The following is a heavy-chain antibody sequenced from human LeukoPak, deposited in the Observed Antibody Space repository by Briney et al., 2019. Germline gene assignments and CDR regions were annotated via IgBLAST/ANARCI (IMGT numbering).Heavy chain of an antibody. CDR1: GFTFTTYW. J-gene: IGHJ3*02. D-gene: IGHD3-9*01. Sequence: PGGSLRLSCAASGFTFTTYWMTWVRQAPGKGLEWVGRIKSKTDGGTTDYAAPVKGRFTISRDDSKNTLYLQMNSLKTEDTAVYYCTTAYYDILTGYLEGSPDAFDIWGQGTMVTVSS. CDR2: IKSKTDGGTT. CDR3: TTAYYDILTGYLEGSPDAFDI. V-gene: IGHV3-15*01.